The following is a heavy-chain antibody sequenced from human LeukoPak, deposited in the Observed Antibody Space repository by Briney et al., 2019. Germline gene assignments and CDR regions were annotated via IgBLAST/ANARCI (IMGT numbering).Heavy chain of an antibody. Sequence: GASVKVSCKASGYTFTSYGISWVRQAPGQGLEWMGWISAYNGNTNYAQKLQGRVTMTTDTSTSTAYMELRSLRSDDTAAYYCARGRGDLEWFYYMDVWGKGTTVTVSS. CDR3: ARGRGDLEWFYYMDV. CDR1: GYTFTSYG. D-gene: IGHD3-3*01. V-gene: IGHV1-18*01. J-gene: IGHJ6*03. CDR2: ISAYNGNT.